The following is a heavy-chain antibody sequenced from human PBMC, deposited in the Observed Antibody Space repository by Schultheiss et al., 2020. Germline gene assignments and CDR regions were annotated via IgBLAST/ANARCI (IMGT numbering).Heavy chain of an antibody. CDR3: ARVHDLSYYYYGMDV. Sequence: GESLKISCAASGFTFSSYWMHWVRQAPGKGLVWVSRINSDGSSTSYADSVKGRFTISRDNAKNTLYLQMNSLRAEDTAVYYCARVHDLSYYYYGMDVWGQGTTVTGSS. D-gene: IGHD2/OR15-2a*01. J-gene: IGHJ6*02. CDR2: INSDGSST. CDR1: GFTFSSYW. V-gene: IGHV3-74*01.